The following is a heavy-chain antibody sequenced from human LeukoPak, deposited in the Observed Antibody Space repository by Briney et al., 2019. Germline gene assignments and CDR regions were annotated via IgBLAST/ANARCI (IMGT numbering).Heavy chain of an antibody. Sequence: GGSLRLSCAASGFTVSDNYMTWVRQAPGKGLEWVSSIYSAGATHYAESVKGRFTISRDNSKNTLYLQMNSLRAEDMAVYYCARIEWERLGRAFGIWGQGTMVTVSS. CDR3: ARIEWERLGRAFGI. D-gene: IGHD1-26*01. V-gene: IGHV3-53*01. CDR1: GFTVSDNY. J-gene: IGHJ3*02. CDR2: IYSAGAT.